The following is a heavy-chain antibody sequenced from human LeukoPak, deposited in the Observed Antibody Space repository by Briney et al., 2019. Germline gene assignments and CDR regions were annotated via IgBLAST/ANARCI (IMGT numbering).Heavy chain of an antibody. V-gene: IGHV1-2*02. Sequence: GASLKGSCKASGDTFTGDNMQWGRQAPGQGLEWIGWVNPNTGGTNYAQKIQGTVTTTRDTSLRTAHMERSRVRSVDTALYYCARDCSGGSCYSRGDYGGQGTLVTVS. CDR2: VNPNTGGT. CDR1: GDTFTGDN. CDR3: ARDCSGGSCYSRGDY. D-gene: IGHD2-15*01. J-gene: IGHJ4*02.